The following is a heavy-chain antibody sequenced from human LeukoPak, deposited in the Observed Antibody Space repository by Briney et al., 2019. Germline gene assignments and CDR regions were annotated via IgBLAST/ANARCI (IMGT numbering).Heavy chain of an antibody. V-gene: IGHV4-39*07. CDR1: GGSISSSSYY. CDR2: IYYSGST. CDR3: ARERGGLTARNYYYYYMDV. D-gene: IGHD6-6*01. Sequence: PSETLSLTCTVSGGSISSSSYYWGWIRQPPGKGLEWIGSIYYSGSTYYHPSLKSRVTISVDTSKNQFSLKLSSVTAADTAVYYCARERGGLTARNYYYYYMDVWGKGTTVTVSS. J-gene: IGHJ6*03.